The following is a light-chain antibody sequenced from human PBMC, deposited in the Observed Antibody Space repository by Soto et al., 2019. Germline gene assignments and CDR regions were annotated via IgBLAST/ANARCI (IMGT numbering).Light chain of an antibody. CDR3: QQSYNTPWT. J-gene: IGKJ1*01. CDR2: TAS. Sequence: DIQMTQSPSSLSASVGDRVTITCRASQSINIYLNWYQQKPGKAPDLLIYTASSLESGVPSRFSGSGSGTYFTLTITSRQPEDFATYYCQQSYNTPWTFGLGTQVEFK. V-gene: IGKV1-39*01. CDR1: QSINIY.